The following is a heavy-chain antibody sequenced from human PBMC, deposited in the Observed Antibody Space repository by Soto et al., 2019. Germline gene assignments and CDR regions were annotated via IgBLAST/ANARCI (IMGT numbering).Heavy chain of an antibody. D-gene: IGHD3-10*01. CDR2: ISAYNGNT. Sequence: ASVKVSCKASGYTFTSYGISWVRQAPGQGLEWMGWISAYNGNTNYAQKLQGRVTMTTDASTSTAYMELRSLRSDDTAVYYCARDQDVLLWFGDLNWFDPWGQGTLVTVSS. CDR3: ARDQDVLLWFGDLNWFDP. CDR1: GYTFTSYG. V-gene: IGHV1-18*01. J-gene: IGHJ5*02.